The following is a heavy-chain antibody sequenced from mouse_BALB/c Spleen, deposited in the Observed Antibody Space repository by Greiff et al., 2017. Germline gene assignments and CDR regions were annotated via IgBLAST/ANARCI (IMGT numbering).Heavy chain of an antibody. Sequence: EVQRVESGGGLVQPGGSLRLSCATSGFTFTDYYMSWVRQPPGKALEWLGFIRNKANGYTTEYSASVKGRFTISRDNSQSILYLQMNTLRAEDSATYYCARGSYYGSSPWFAYWGQGTLVTVSA. CDR1: GFTFTDYY. CDR3: ARGSYYGSSPWFAY. V-gene: IGHV7-3*02. D-gene: IGHD1-1*01. CDR2: IRNKANGYTT. J-gene: IGHJ3*01.